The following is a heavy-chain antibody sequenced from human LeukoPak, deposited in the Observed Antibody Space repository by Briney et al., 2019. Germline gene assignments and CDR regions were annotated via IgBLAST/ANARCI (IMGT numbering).Heavy chain of an antibody. V-gene: IGHV3-33*08. CDR1: GFTFSSYA. J-gene: IGHJ5*02. CDR2: IWYDGSNK. D-gene: IGHD4-17*01. Sequence: GGSLRLSCAASGFTFSSYAMSWVRQAPGKGLEWVAVIWYDGSNKYYADSVKGRFTISRDNSKNTLYLQMNSLRAEDTAVYYCARETTPDYGDHGWFDPWGQGTLVTVSS. CDR3: ARETTPDYGDHGWFDP.